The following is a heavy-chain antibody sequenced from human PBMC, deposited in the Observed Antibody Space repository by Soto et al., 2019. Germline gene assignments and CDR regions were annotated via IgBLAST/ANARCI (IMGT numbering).Heavy chain of an antibody. CDR3: AKAREVTLVRISLAQ. D-gene: IGHD3-10*01. V-gene: IGHV3-30-3*01. J-gene: IGHJ4*02. CDR1: GFTFSSYA. CDR2: ISYDGSNK. Sequence: GGSLRLSCAASGFTFSSYAMHWVRQAPGKGLEWVAVISYDGSNKYYADSVKGRFTISRDNSKNTLYLQMNSLRAEDTAIYYCAKAREVTLVRISLAQWCQGTLVTVPS.